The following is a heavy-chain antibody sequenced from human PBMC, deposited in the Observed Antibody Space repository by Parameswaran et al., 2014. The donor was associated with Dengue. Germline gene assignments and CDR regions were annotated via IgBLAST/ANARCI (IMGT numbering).Heavy chain of an antibody. CDR2: IYSGGST. D-gene: IGHD2-2*01. CDR3: ARDEDRLRAFDI. J-gene: IGHJ3*02. V-gene: IGHV3-53*01. Sequence: VRQMPGKGLEWVSVIYSGGSTYYADSVKGRFTISRDNSKNTLYLQMNSLRAEDTAVYYCARDEDRLRAFDIWGQGTMVTVSS.